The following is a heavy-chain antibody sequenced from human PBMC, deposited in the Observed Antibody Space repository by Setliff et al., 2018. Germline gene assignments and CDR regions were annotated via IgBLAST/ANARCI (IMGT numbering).Heavy chain of an antibody. D-gene: IGHD4-17*01. V-gene: IGHV3-23*01. Sequence: PGGSLRLSCAVSGFTVRSDDMSWVRHTPGKGLEWVSSITVSGGSTYNADSVKGRFTVSRDNSKNTLYLQMNSLSVEDTGIYYCAKDPNGDYVGAFDSWSQGALVTVSS. CDR2: ITVSGGST. CDR1: GFTVRSDD. CDR3: AKDPNGDYVGAFDS. J-gene: IGHJ5*01.